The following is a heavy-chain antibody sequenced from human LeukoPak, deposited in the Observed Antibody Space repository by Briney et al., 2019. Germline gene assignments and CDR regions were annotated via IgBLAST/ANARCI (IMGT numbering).Heavy chain of an antibody. J-gene: IGHJ5*02. CDR1: GGSLSSYY. CDR2: IYYSGST. D-gene: IGHD2-15*01. V-gene: IGHV4-59*08. Sequence: SETLSLTCTVSGGSLSSYYWSWIRQPPGKGLEWIGYIYYSGSTNYNPSLKSRVTISVDTSKNQFSLKLSSVTAADTAVYYCARVTYCSGGSCYSGWFDPWGQGTLVTVSS. CDR3: ARVTYCSGGSCYSGWFDP.